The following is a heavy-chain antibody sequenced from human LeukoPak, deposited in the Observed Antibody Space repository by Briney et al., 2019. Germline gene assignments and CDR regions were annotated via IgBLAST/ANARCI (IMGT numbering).Heavy chain of an antibody. CDR3: ARDQGRAADYVWGSYFDY. V-gene: IGHV1-46*01. CDR1: RYSFTSYY. D-gene: IGHD3-16*01. CDR2: INPSDGDT. Sequence: ASVKVSCKASRYSFTSYYIHWVRQAPGQGLEWMGIINPSDGDTLYAQMFKGRVTLTRDTSTSTVYMELRSLKSEDTAVYFCARDQGRAADYVWGSYFDYWGQGALVTVSS. J-gene: IGHJ4*02.